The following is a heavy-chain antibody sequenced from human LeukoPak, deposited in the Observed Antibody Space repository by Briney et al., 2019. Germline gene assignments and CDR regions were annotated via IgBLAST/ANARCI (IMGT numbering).Heavy chain of an antibody. D-gene: IGHD6-13*01. Sequence: SETLSLTCTVSGGSFTNYYWTWVRQPPGKGLEWIGYFYSSGSGSTNYNPSLKSRVTISVDTSKNQFSLKLSSVTAADTAVYYCARPDLSSSSAFDIWGQGTMVTVSS. CDR3: ARPDLSSSSAFDI. CDR2: FYSSGSGST. V-gene: IGHV4-59*12. J-gene: IGHJ3*02. CDR1: GGSFTNYY.